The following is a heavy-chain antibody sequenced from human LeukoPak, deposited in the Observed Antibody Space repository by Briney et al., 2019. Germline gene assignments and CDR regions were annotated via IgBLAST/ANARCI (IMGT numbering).Heavy chain of an antibody. CDR2: INPNSGGT. CDR3: AREVSDCSNPGWFDP. CDR1: GYTFTGYY. J-gene: IGHJ5*02. V-gene: IGHV1-2*02. D-gene: IGHD4-11*01. Sequence: ASVKVSCKASGYTFTGYYMHWVRQAPGQGLEWMGWINPNSGGTNYAQKFQGRVTMTRDTSISTAYMELSRLRSDDTAVYYCAREVSDCSNPGWFDPWGQGTLVTVSS.